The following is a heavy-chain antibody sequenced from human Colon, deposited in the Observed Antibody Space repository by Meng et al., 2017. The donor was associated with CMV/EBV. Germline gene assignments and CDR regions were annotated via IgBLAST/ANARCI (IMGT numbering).Heavy chain of an antibody. Sequence: SCKDSGYRLTSYAMHWVRQAPGQRLEWMGWINAINGNTKYSQKFQGRVTMTRDTSASTAYMELSSLRFEDTAVYYCAREAYPHLFDYWGQGALVTVSS. CDR1: GYRLTSYA. CDR3: AREAYPHLFDY. CDR2: INAINGNT. J-gene: IGHJ4*02. V-gene: IGHV1-3*01.